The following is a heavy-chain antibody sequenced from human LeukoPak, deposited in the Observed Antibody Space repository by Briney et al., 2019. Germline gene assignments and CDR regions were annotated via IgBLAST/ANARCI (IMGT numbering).Heavy chain of an antibody. CDR1: GYTFTNYA. D-gene: IGHD3-10*01. CDR2: INTNTGNP. J-gene: IGHJ4*02. Sequence: ASVKVSCKASGYTFTNYAINWVRQAPGQGLEWMGWINTNTGNPTYAQGLTGRFVFSLDTSVSTAFLQISSLEAEDTAVYYCARNNADGEGRFSYWGQGTLVTVSS. CDR3: ARNNADGEGRFSY. V-gene: IGHV7-4-1*02.